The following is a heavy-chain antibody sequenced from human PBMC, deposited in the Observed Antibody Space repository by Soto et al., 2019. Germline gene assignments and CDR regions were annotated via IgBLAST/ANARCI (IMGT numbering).Heavy chain of an antibody. CDR1: GYTFTSYG. D-gene: IGHD3-16*02. CDR2: INTYTGDT. CDR3: ARVIVNWFDP. J-gene: IGHJ5*02. Sequence: QVQLVQSGGEVTKPGASVKVSCKASGYTFTSYGISWVRQAPGQGLEWVGWINTYTGDTNYAQRFQGRVTMTTDIPTGTAYMELRSLRSDDTAVYYCARVIVNWFDPWGQGTQVTVSS. V-gene: IGHV1-18*04.